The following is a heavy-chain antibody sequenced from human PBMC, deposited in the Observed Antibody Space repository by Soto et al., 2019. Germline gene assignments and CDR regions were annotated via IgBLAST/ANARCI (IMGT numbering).Heavy chain of an antibody. J-gene: IGHJ6*02. D-gene: IGHD3-3*01. V-gene: IGHV1-69*12. CDR3: ARVMIFGVVNVYYGMDV. CDR1: GGTFSSYA. Sequence: QVQLVQSGAEVKKPGSSVKVSCKASGGTFSSYAISWVRQAPGQGLEWMGGIIPIFGTANYAQKFQGRVTITAXXSXSXAYMELSSLRSEDTAVYYCARVMIFGVVNVYYGMDVWGQGTTVTVSS. CDR2: IIPIFGTA.